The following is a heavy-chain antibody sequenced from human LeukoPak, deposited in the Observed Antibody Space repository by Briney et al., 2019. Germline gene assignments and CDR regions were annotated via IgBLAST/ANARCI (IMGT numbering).Heavy chain of an antibody. CDR1: GGSIWTQY. CDR3: ARYLLDSSCGDCFDI. Sequence: PSETLSLTCTVSGGSIWTQYWSWLRQPAGKGLEWIGRMYNSGSTNYNPSLKSRVTISVDKAKKQFSLKLSSVTAADTACYYGARYLLDSSCGDCFDIWGQGTLVTVSS. J-gene: IGHJ3*02. CDR2: MYNSGST. V-gene: IGHV4-4*07. D-gene: IGHD3-22*01.